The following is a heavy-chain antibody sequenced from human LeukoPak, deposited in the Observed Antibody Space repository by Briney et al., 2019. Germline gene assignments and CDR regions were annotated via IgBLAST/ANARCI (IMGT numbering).Heavy chain of an antibody. J-gene: IGHJ4*02. D-gene: IGHD2-15*01. CDR3: AREERYCSGGSCYFGY. CDR2: IIPIFGTA. Sequence: SVKVSCKASGGTFSSYAISWVRQAPGQGLQWMGGIIPIFGTANYAQKFQGRVTITADKSTSTAYMELSSLRSEDTAVYYCAREERYCSGGSCYFGYWGQGTLVTVSS. CDR1: GGTFSSYA. V-gene: IGHV1-69*06.